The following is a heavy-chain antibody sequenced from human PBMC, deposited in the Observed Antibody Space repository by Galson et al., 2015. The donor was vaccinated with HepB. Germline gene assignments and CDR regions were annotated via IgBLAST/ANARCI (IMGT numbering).Heavy chain of an antibody. CDR2: ISYDGSNK. CDR1: GFTFSSYG. D-gene: IGHD1-26*01. V-gene: IGHV3-30*18. J-gene: IGHJ4*02. Sequence: SLRLSCAASGFTFSSYGMHWVRQAPGKGLEWVAVISYDGSNKYYADSVKGRFTISRDNSKNTLYLQMNSLRAEDTAVYYCAKDVGATTGMDFDYWGQGTLVTVSS. CDR3: AKDVGATTGMDFDY.